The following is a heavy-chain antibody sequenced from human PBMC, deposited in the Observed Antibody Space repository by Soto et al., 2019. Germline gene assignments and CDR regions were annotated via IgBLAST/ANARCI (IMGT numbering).Heavy chain of an antibody. CDR1: GGSISSYY. Sequence: SETLSLTCTVSGGSISSYYWSWIRQPPGKGLEWIGYIYYSGSTNYNPSLKSRVTISVDTSKNQFSLKLSSVTAADTAVYYCARDYRPTYYYDSSGYFPPTYFDSWGQGALVTVSS. V-gene: IGHV4-59*12. D-gene: IGHD3-22*01. CDR3: ARDYRPTYYYDSSGYFPPTYFDS. J-gene: IGHJ4*02. CDR2: IYYSGST.